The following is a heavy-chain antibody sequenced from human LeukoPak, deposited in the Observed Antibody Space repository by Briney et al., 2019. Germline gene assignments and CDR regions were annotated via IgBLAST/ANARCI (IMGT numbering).Heavy chain of an antibody. D-gene: IGHD6-19*01. V-gene: IGHV3-74*01. CDR2: INGDGSST. Sequence: GGSLRLACAASGFTFSSYWMHWVRQAPGKGLVWVSRINGDGSSTDYADSVKGRFTISRDNARNTLYLQMNSLRAEDTAVYYCATQYSSGWYEGFDAFDIWGQGTMVTVSS. CDR1: GFTFSSYW. J-gene: IGHJ3*02. CDR3: ATQYSSGWYEGFDAFDI.